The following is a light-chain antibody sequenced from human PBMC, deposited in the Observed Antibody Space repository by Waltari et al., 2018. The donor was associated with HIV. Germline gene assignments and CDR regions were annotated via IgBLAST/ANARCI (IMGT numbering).Light chain of an antibody. CDR2: DVT. CDR3: CSYTSSITGRV. Sequence: QSALTQPASVSGSPGQSITISCTGTSSDVGGDKYVSWYQQYPGKAPKLIIYDVTNRPSGVSNRFSGSKSGNTASLTISGLQAEDEADYYCCSYTSSITGRVFGTGTKVTVL. J-gene: IGLJ1*01. V-gene: IGLV2-14*03. CDR1: SSDVGGDKY.